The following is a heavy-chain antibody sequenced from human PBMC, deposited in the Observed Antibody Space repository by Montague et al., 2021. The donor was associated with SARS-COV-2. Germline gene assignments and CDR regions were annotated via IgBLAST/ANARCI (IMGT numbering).Heavy chain of an antibody. J-gene: IGHJ2*01. CDR1: GGSISSGSYY. CDR3: ARDPLSYYDSSGLLLDWYFDL. CDR2: IYTSGST. V-gene: IGHV4-61*02. D-gene: IGHD3-22*01. Sequence: TLSLTCTVSGGSISSGSYYWSWIRQPAGKGLEWIGRIYTSGSTNYNPSLKSRVTIAVDTSKNQFSLKLMSVTAADTAVYYCARDPLSYYDSSGLLLDWYFDLWGRGTLVTVSS.